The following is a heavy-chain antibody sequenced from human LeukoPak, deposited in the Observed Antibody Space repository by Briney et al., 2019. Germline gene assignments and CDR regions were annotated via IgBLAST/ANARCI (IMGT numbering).Heavy chain of an antibody. CDR3: ARDLDYGEKSEDY. Sequence: ASVKVSCKASGFTFINYYMHWVRQAPGQGLEWLGIINLSGGSTHYPQEFQDRVTMTRDTSTSTVYMELSSLRSEDTAVYYCARDLDYGEKSEDYWGQGTLVPVSS. J-gene: IGHJ4*02. D-gene: IGHD4/OR15-4a*01. CDR1: GFTFINYY. V-gene: IGHV1-46*01. CDR2: INLSGGST.